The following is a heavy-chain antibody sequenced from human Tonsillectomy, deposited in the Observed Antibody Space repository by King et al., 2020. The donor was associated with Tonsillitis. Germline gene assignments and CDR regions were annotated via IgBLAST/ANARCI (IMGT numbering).Heavy chain of an antibody. V-gene: IGHV3-9*01. CDR1: GFTFDDCD. D-gene: IGHD2-21*02. CDR3: VTRARCDRNWYFDL. J-gene: IGHJ2*01. CDR2: ISWNSGDI. Sequence: VQPVQSGGGLVQPGRSLRLYCAASGFTFDDCDMHWVRQVTGKGLEWVSGISWNSGDIVYSVSVKGRFSISRDNAKKFLYLQMNSLRAQDTAFYYCVTRARCDRNWYFDLWGRGTLVTVSS.